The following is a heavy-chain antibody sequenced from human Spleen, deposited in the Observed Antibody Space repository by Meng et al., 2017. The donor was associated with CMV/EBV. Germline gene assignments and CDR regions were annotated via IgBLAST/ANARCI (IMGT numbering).Heavy chain of an antibody. Sequence: GGSLRLSCAASGFTFSSYAMSWVRQAPGKGLEWVSVIYVDGGTYYADSVKGRFTISRESSKNTLYLQMNSLRTEDTAVYYCARDRYFQGYCSSTTCYSPEYYFDYWGQGTLVTVS. CDR3: ARDRYFQGYCSSTTCYSPEYYFDY. CDR2: IYVDGGT. V-gene: IGHV3-66*02. CDR1: GFTFSSYA. D-gene: IGHD2-2*01. J-gene: IGHJ4*02.